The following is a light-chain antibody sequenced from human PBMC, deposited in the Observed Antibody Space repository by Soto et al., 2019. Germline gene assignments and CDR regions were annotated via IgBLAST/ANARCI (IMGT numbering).Light chain of an antibody. Sequence: SYELTQPPSVSVSPGQTASITCSGDKLGDKYACWYQQKPGQSPVLVICQDSKRPSGIPERFSGSRSGNTATLTISGTQAMDEADYYCQAWDSNNYVFGTGTKVTVL. J-gene: IGLJ1*01. CDR2: QDS. CDR1: KLGDKY. CDR3: QAWDSNNYV. V-gene: IGLV3-1*01.